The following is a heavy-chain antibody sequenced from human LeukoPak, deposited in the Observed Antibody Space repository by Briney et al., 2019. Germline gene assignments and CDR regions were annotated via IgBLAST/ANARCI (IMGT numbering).Heavy chain of an antibody. Sequence: PGRSLRLSCAASGFTFSNYAMHWVRQAPGKGLEWVAVISYDGSNKYYADSVKGRFTISRDNSKNTLYLQMNSLRAEDTAVYYCARESIRKQWLAYWGQGTLVTVSS. CDR3: ARESIRKQWLAY. V-gene: IGHV3-30*04. J-gene: IGHJ4*02. CDR1: GFTFSNYA. D-gene: IGHD6-19*01. CDR2: ISYDGSNK.